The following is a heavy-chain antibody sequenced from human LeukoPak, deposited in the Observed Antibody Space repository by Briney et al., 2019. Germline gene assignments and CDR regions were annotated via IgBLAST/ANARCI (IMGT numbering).Heavy chain of an antibody. CDR3: AKNSGSSFYGSESPD. D-gene: IGHD3-10*01. CDR2: ISGIGGTI. V-gene: IGHV3-23*01. CDR1: GFTFRGYT. J-gene: IGHJ4*02. Sequence: QPGGSLRLSCAASGFTFRGYTMCCVRRAPGKGLECDSVISGIGGTIYYAESVKGRFTISRDNSKNTLYLQMNRLRVEDTAVYYCAKNSGSSFYGSESPDWGQGTLVTVSS.